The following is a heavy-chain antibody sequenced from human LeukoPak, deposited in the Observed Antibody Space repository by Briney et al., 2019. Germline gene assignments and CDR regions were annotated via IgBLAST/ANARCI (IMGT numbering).Heavy chain of an antibody. D-gene: IGHD3-10*01. CDR1: GYTFTGYY. CDR3: ARGVTMVRGVGY. CDR2: INPNSGGT. J-gene: IGHJ4*02. Sequence: ASVKVSCKASGYTFTGYYMHWVRQAPGQGLELMGRINPNSGGTNYAQKFQGRVTMTRDTSISTAYMELSRLRSDDTAVYYCARGVTMVRGVGYWGQGTLVTVSS. V-gene: IGHV1-2*06.